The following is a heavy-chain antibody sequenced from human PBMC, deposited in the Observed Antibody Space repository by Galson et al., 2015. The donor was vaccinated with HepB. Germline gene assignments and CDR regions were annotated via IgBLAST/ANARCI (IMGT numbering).Heavy chain of an antibody. CDR3: TRVRSENTIFGVLVSSSWDPIEY. CDR2: ISGSST. J-gene: IGHJ4*02. D-gene: IGHD3-3*01. V-gene: IGHV3-23*01. Sequence: SLRLSCAASGFIFGSYGMNWVRQAPGKGLEWVSSISGSSTYYADSVTGRVTISGYNSKNTLYLQMNDLRAEDTAMYYCTRVRSENTIFGVLVSSSWDPIEYWGQGTLVAVSS. CDR1: GFIFGSYG.